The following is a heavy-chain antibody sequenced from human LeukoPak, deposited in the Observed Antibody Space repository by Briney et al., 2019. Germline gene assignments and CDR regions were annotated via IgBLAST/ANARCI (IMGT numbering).Heavy chain of an antibody. CDR2: IYYSGST. D-gene: IGHD3-3*01. CDR3: ARVRRSLNWFDS. J-gene: IGHJ5*01. V-gene: IGHV4-39*01. Sequence: SETLSLTCTVSGGSISSSSYYWGWLRQPPGKGLEWIGSIYYSGSTYYNPSLKSRVTISVDTSKNQFSLKLSSVTAADTAVYYCARVRRSLNWFDSWGQGTLVTVSS. CDR1: GGSISSSSYY.